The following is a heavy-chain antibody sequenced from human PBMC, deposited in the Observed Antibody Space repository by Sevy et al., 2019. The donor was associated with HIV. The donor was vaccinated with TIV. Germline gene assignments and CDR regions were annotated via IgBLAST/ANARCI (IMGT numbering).Heavy chain of an antibody. Sequence: GGSLRLSCAASGFTFSSYGMHWVRQAPGKGLEWVAVIWYDGSNKYYADSVKGRFTISRDNSKNTLYLQMNSLRAEDTAVYYCARDSGIYYYDSSGYYPGDLDYWGQGTLVTVSS. CDR3: ARDSGIYYYDSSGYYPGDLDY. V-gene: IGHV3-33*01. J-gene: IGHJ4*02. CDR1: GFTFSSYG. CDR2: IWYDGSNK. D-gene: IGHD3-22*01.